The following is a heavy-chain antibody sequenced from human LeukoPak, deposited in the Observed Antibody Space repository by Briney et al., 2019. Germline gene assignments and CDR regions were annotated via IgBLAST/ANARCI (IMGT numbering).Heavy chain of an antibody. CDR1: GYSFTSYW. CDR2: IYPGDSDT. Sequence: GESLKISCKGSGYSFTSYWIGWVRQMPGKGLELIGIIYPGDSDTRYSPSFQGQVTISADKSISTAYLQWSSLKASDTAMYYCATLQLEPETPLDYWGQGTLVTVSS. J-gene: IGHJ4*02. V-gene: IGHV5-51*01. D-gene: IGHD1-1*01. CDR3: ATLQLEPETPLDY.